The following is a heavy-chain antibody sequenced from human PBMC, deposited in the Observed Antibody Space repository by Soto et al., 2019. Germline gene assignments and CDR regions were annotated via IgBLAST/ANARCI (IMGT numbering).Heavy chain of an antibody. CDR2: INHSGST. CDR3: ATCPVVVMDWYFDL. V-gene: IGHV4-34*01. J-gene: IGHJ2*01. CDR1: GGSFIGYY. D-gene: IGHD3-22*01. Sequence: SETLSLTCAVYGGSFIGYYWSWIRQPPGKGLEWIGEINHSGSTNYNPSLKSRVTISVDTSKNQSSLKLSSVTAADTAVYYCATCPVVVMDWYFDLWGRGTLVTVSS.